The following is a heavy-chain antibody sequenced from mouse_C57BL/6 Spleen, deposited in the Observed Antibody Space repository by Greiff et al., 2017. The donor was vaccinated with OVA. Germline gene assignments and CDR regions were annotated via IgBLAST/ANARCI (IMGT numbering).Heavy chain of an antibody. Sequence: QVQLQQPGTELVKPGASVKLSCKASGYTFTSYWMHRVKQRPGQGLAWIGNINPSNGGTNYNEKFKSKATLTVDKSSSTAYMQLSSLTSEDSAVYYCARSGLDYAWFAYWGQGTLVTVSA. V-gene: IGHV1-53*01. CDR3: ARSGLDYAWFAY. CDR1: GYTFTSYW. J-gene: IGHJ3*01. CDR2: INPSNGGT. D-gene: IGHD2-4*01.